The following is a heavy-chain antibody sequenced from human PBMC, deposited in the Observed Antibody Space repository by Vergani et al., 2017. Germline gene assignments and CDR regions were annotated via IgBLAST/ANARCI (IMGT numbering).Heavy chain of an antibody. J-gene: IGHJ6*02. Sequence: QMQLVQSGPEVKKPGTSVKVSCKASGFTFTSSAMQWVRQARGQRLEWIGWIVVGSGNTNYAQKFQERVTIHRDMSTSTAYMELSSLRSEDAAVYYCAATEWVSYYYDGMDVWGQGTTVTVSS. V-gene: IGHV1-58*02. D-gene: IGHD3-3*01. CDR1: GFTFTSSA. CDR2: IVVGSGNT. CDR3: AATEWVSYYYDGMDV.